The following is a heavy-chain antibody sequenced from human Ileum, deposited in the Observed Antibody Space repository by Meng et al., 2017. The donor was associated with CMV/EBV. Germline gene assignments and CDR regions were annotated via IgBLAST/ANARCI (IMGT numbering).Heavy chain of an antibody. CDR1: EFTFNNAW. Sequence: GGSLRLSCAASEFTFNNAWMNWVRQAPGKGLEWVGLIKRKIEGWTIEYAAPVKGRFTIAKDDSKSMLYLQMDSLKTEDTALYYCTADTVSTSDYSMDVWGQGTTVTVSS. CDR3: TADTVSTSDYSMDV. D-gene: IGHD4-17*01. CDR2: IKRKIEGWTI. V-gene: IGHV3-15*01. J-gene: IGHJ6*02.